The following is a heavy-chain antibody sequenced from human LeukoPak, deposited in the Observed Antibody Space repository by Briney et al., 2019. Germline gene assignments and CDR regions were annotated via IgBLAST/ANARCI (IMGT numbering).Heavy chain of an antibody. V-gene: IGHV4-4*02. CDR3: AREVAEAQGRYFDL. CDR1: GGSISSSNW. D-gene: IGHD6-13*01. J-gene: IGHJ2*01. Sequence: SETLSLTCAVSGGSISSSNWWSWVRQPPGKGLQWIREIYHSGSTNYNPPLKSRVTISVDKSKNQFSLELSSVTAADTAVYYCAREVAEAQGRYFDLWGRGTLVTVSS. CDR2: IYHSGST.